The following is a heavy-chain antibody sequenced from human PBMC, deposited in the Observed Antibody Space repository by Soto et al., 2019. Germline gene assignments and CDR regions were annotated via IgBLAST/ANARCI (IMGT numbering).Heavy chain of an antibody. CDR2: ISGSGEIT. Sequence: PGGSLRLSCAASGFPFRSYAMGWVRQAPGKGLEWISVISGSGEITLYTDSVKGRFTISRDFSNNTSSLQVNSLRADDTAIYYCGKARYLLVDQPLYFESWGQGTLVTVSS. V-gene: IGHV3-23*01. J-gene: IGHJ4*02. CDR1: GFPFRSYA. CDR3: GKARYLLVDQPLYFES. D-gene: IGHD3-9*01.